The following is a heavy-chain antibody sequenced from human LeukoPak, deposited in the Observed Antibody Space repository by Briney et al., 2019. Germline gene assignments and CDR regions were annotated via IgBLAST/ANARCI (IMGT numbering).Heavy chain of an antibody. CDR2: INHSGST. CDR1: GGSFSGYY. V-gene: IGHV4-34*01. D-gene: IGHD3-9*01. J-gene: IGHJ6*03. Sequence: SETLSLTCAVYGGSFSGYYWSWIRQPPGKGLEWIGEINHSGSTNYNPSLKSRVTISVDTSKNQFSLKLSSVTAADTAVYYCARGRLLRHFDWLTDMDVWGKGTTVTVSS. CDR3: ARGRLLRHFDWLTDMDV.